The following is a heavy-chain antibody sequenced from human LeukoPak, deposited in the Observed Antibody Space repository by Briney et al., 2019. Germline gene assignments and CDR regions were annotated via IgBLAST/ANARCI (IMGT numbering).Heavy chain of an antibody. Sequence: GGSLRLPCAASGFTFSSYGMHWVRQAPGKGLEWVAVIWYDGSNKYYADSVKGRFTISRDNSKNTLYLQMNSLRAEDTAVYYCARLPPWGGFDYWGQGTLVTVSS. CDR1: GFTFSSYG. CDR2: IWYDGSNK. D-gene: IGHD7-27*01. V-gene: IGHV3-33*01. J-gene: IGHJ4*02. CDR3: ARLPPWGGFDY.